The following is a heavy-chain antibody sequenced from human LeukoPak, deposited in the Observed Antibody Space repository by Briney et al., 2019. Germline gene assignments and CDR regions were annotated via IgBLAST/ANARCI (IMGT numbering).Heavy chain of an antibody. Sequence: GGSLRLSCAASRFTFSGYAMHWVRQAPGKGLEWVAVISYDGSNKYYADSVKGRFTISRDNSKNTLYLQMNSLRAEDTAVYYCARDGGWYFDYWGQGTLVTVSS. J-gene: IGHJ4*02. D-gene: IGHD6-19*01. CDR3: ARDGGWYFDY. CDR1: RFTFSGYA. CDR2: ISYDGSNK. V-gene: IGHV3-30*04.